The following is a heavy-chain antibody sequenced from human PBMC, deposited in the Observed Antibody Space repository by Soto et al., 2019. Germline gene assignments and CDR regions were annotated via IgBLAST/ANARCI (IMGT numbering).Heavy chain of an antibody. Sequence: GASVKVSCKASGYTFTSYGISWVRQAPGQGLEWMGWISAYNGNTNYAQKLQGRVTMTTDTSTSTAYMELRSLRSDDTAVYYCARVPYYDSSGMGYFDYPGPVTLVTVSS. V-gene: IGHV1-18*01. D-gene: IGHD3-22*01. J-gene: IGHJ4*02. CDR2: ISAYNGNT. CDR1: GYTFTSYG. CDR3: ARVPYYDSSGMGYFDY.